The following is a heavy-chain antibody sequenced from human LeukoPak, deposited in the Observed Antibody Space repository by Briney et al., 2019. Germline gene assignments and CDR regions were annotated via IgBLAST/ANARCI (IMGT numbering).Heavy chain of an antibody. CDR3: ARGTGSLDY. Sequence: SQTLSLTCAISGDSVSSKSASWNWIRQSPSRGLEWLGRTYSRSKWFNDYAVSVKSRITINPDTSKNQFSLHLTSVTPDDTAVYYCARGTGSLDYWGQGTLDTVSS. CDR1: GDSVSSKSAS. D-gene: IGHD1-26*01. V-gene: IGHV6-1*01. CDR2: TYSRSKWFN. J-gene: IGHJ4*02.